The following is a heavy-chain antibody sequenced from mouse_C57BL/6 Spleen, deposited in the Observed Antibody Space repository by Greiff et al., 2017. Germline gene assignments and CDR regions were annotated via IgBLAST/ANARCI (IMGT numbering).Heavy chain of an antibody. CDR2: INPNNGGT. CDR1: GYTFTDYN. V-gene: IGHV1-22*01. J-gene: IGHJ2*01. D-gene: IGHD2-3*01. Sequence: EVQLVESGPELVKPGASVKMSCKASGYTFTDYNMHWVKQSHGKSLEWIGYINPNNGGTSYNQKFKGKATLTVNKSSSTAYMELRSLTSEDSAVYYCARWLLGLDYWGQGTTLTVSS. CDR3: ARWLLGLDY.